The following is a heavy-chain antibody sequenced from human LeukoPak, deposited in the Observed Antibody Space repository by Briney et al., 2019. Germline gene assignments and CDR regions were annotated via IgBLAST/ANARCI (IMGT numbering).Heavy chain of an antibody. J-gene: IGHJ6*03. CDR2: IYSGGST. Sequence: GGSLRLSCAASGFTVSSNYMSWVRQAPGKGLEWVSVIYSGGSTYYADSVKGRFTISRDNSKNTLYLQMNSLRAEDTAVYYCARDSSSSVYYYYYMDVWGKGTTVTVSS. V-gene: IGHV3-53*01. D-gene: IGHD6-6*01. CDR1: GFTVSSNY. CDR3: ARDSSSSVYYYYYMDV.